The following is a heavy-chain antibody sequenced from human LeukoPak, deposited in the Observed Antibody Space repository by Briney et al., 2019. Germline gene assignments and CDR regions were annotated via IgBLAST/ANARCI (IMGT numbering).Heavy chain of an antibody. Sequence: SGPALVHPTQPLTLTCTFSGFSLRTSGMCVSWIRQPPGKALEWLALIDWDDDKYYNTSLKTRLNISKDTSKNQVVLTMTNMDPVDTATYYCARVIAVAGTFAFDIWGQGTMVTVSS. CDR1: GFSLRTSGMC. V-gene: IGHV2-70*01. CDR3: ARVIAVAGTFAFDI. D-gene: IGHD6-19*01. J-gene: IGHJ3*02. CDR2: IDWDDDK.